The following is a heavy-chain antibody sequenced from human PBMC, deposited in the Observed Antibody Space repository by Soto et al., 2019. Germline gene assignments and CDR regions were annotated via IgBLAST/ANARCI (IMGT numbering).Heavy chain of an antibody. J-gene: IGHJ6*02. Sequence: QVQLVQSGAEVKKPGSSVKVSCKASGGTFSSYAISWVRQAPGQGLEWMGGIIPIFGTANYAQKFQGRVTITADESTSTAYMELSSLRSEDTAVYYCARDCDSGCHYYYYGMDVWGQGTTVTVSS. CDR3: ARDCDSGCHYYYYGMDV. CDR1: GGTFSSYA. D-gene: IGHD6-19*01. V-gene: IGHV1-69*01. CDR2: IIPIFGTA.